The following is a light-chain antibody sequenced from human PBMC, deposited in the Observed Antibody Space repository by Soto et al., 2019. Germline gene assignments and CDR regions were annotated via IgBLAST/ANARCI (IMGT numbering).Light chain of an antibody. CDR1: QPISNY. J-gene: IGKJ1*01. CDR2: AAS. CDR3: QQSYRPPWT. Sequence: DIQMTQSPSSLSASVRDRVTITCRASQPISNYVVWYQQKPGNAPRVLIYAASSLQSGVPSRFSVSGSGTEFTLTITNLHPEDSATYYCQQSYRPPWTFGHGTKVEVK. V-gene: IGKV1-39*01.